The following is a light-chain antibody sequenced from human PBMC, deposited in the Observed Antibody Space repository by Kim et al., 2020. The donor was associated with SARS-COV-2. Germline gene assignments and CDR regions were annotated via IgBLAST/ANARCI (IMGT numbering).Light chain of an antibody. Sequence: PGGTVPLTCASSTGAVTSGYYPNWFQQKPGQAPRALIYSTGNKHSWTPARFSGSLLGGKAALTLSGVQPEDEAEYYCLLYYGDKGVFGGGTQLTVL. CDR2: STG. CDR1: TGAVTSGYY. V-gene: IGLV7-43*01. J-gene: IGLJ2*01. CDR3: LLYYGDKGV.